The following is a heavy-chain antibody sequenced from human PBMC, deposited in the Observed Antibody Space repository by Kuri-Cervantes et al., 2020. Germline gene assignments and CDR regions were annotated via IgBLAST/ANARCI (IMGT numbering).Heavy chain of an antibody. CDR3: ARSLGYCSSTSCSTLGWFDP. V-gene: IGHV5-51*01. Sequence: GESLKISCKGSGYSFTSYWIGWVRQMPGKGLEWVGIIYPTDSDTRYSPSFQGQVTISADKSISTAYLQWSSPKASDTAMYYCARSLGYCSSTSCSTLGWFDPWGQGTLVTVSS. D-gene: IGHD2-2*01. CDR1: GYSFTSYW. J-gene: IGHJ5*02. CDR2: IYPTDSDT.